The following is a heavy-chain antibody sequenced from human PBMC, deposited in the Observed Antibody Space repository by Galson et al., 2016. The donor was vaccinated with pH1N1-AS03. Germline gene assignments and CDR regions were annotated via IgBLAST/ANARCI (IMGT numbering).Heavy chain of an antibody. V-gene: IGHV3-48*01. CDR3: AREPWGSTQGEY. CDR1: GFTFSTYS. CDR2: ISSSSGTI. J-gene: IGHJ4*02. D-gene: IGHD3-16*01. Sequence: SLRLSCAASGFTFSTYSMNWVRQAPGKGLEWVSYISSSSGTIYYADSVKGRFTISRDNAKNSLYLQMNSLRVEDTAVYYCAREPWGSTQGEYWGQGTLVTVSS.